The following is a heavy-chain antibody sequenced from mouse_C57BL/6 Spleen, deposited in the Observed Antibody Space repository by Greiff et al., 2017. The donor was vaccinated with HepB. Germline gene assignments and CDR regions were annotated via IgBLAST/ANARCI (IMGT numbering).Heavy chain of an antibody. Sequence: VQLQQSGPELVKPGASVKISCKASGYSFTDYNMNWVKQSNGKSLEWIGVISPNYGTTSYNQKFKGKATLTVDQSSSTAYMQLNSLTSEDSAVYYCAKEVTTRLGAWFAYWGQGTLVTVSA. J-gene: IGHJ3*01. CDR1: GYSFTDYN. V-gene: IGHV1-39*01. D-gene: IGHD2-2*01. CDR2: ISPNYGTT. CDR3: AKEVTTRLGAWFAY.